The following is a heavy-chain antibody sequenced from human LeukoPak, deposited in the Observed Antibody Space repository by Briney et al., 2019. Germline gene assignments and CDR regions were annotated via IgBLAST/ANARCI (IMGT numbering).Heavy chain of an antibody. CDR1: GYTFTSYD. D-gene: IGHD5-24*01. Sequence: ASVKVFCKASGYTFTSYDINWVRQATGQGLEWMGWMNPNSGSTGYAQKFQGRVTMTRDMSTSTVYMELSGLRSEDTALYYCARIRDGYNDAYDIWGQGTMVTVSS. CDR2: MNPNSGST. V-gene: IGHV1-8*01. J-gene: IGHJ3*02. CDR3: ARIRDGYNDAYDI.